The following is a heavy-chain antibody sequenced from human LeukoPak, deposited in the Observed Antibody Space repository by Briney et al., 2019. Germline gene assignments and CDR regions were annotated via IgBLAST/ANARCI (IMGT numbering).Heavy chain of an antibody. Sequence: PGGSLRLSCAASGFTFSSYGMHWVRQAPGKGLEWVAFIRYDGSNKYYADSVKGRFTISRDNSKNTLYLQMNSLRAEDTAVYYCARNDYGSGSYITLFDYWGQGTLVPVSS. J-gene: IGHJ4*02. CDR2: IRYDGSNK. CDR1: GFTFSSYG. D-gene: IGHD3-10*01. V-gene: IGHV3-30*02. CDR3: ARNDYGSGSYITLFDY.